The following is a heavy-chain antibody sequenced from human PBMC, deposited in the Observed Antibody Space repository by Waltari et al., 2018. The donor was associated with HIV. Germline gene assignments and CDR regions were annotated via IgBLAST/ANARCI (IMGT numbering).Heavy chain of an antibody. Sequence: QVQLVQSGAEVKKPGSSVKVSCKASGGTFSSYAISWVRQAPGQGLEWMGGIIPIFGTANYAQKFQGRVTITADKSTSTAYMELSSLRSEDTAVYYCARRVVPAAIKAGGPSDYYYYYGMDVWGQGTTVTVSS. CDR1: GGTFSSYA. CDR3: ARRVVPAAIKAGGPSDYYYYYGMDV. V-gene: IGHV1-69*06. CDR2: IIPIFGTA. J-gene: IGHJ6*02. D-gene: IGHD2-2*01.